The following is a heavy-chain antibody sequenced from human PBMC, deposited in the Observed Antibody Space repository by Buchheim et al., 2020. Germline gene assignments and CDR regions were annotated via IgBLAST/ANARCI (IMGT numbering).Heavy chain of an antibody. J-gene: IGHJ4*02. Sequence: QVQLQESGPGLVKPSETLSLTCTVSGGSISNYYWSWIRQAPGKGLEWIGYIYYSGSTNYNPSLNSRVTITVDGSKNQFSLRLRSVTAGDTAVYYCARDRYYDSSGYYPLDNWGQGTL. CDR3: ARDRYYDSSGYYPLDN. CDR2: IYYSGST. V-gene: IGHV4-59*01. D-gene: IGHD3-22*01. CDR1: GGSISNYY.